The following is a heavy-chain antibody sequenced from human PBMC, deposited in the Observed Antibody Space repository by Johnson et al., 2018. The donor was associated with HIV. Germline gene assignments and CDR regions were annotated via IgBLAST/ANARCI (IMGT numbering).Heavy chain of an antibody. D-gene: IGHD3-9*01. J-gene: IGHJ3*02. V-gene: IGHV3-20*04. CDR1: GFRFDDYG. CDR2: VNWNGVST. CDR3: ARDGYYDILAGYYRNDAFDI. Sequence: VQLVESGGGVVRPGGSLRLSCEGSGFRFDDYGMSWVRQAPGKGLDWVSGVNWNGVSTNYADSVKGRFRISRDNVKNSLYLQMDSLRAEDTAFYYCARDGYYDILAGYYRNDAFDIGGQGTMVTVSS.